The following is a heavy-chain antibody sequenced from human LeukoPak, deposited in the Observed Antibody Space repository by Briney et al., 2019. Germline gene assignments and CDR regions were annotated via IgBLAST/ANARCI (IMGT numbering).Heavy chain of an antibody. CDR3: VTYYYGSSAPKRNY. V-gene: IGHV4-39*07. CDR2: IYYSGST. CDR1: GGSISSSSYY. D-gene: IGHD3-22*01. J-gene: IGHJ4*02. Sequence: PSETLSLTCTVSGGSISSSSYYWGWIRQPPGKGLEWIGSIYYSGSTTYNPSLRSRVTISGDTSKKQFSLKLSSVTAADTAVYYCVTYYYGSSAPKRNYWGQGILVTVSS.